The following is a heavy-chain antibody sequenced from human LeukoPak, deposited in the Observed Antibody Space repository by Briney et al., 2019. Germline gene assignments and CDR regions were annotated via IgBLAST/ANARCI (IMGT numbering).Heavy chain of an antibody. D-gene: IGHD5-24*01. J-gene: IGHJ4*02. CDR2: IYYSGST. CDR1: GGSISSSSYY. CDR3: ERPRFDGYGYNFDFDY. Sequence: SETLSLTCTVSGGSISSSSYYWGWIRQPPGKGLEWIGSIYYSGSTYYNPSLKSRVTISVDTSKNQFSLKLSSVTAADTAVYYCERPRFDGYGYNFDFDYWGQATLVTVST. V-gene: IGHV4-39*01.